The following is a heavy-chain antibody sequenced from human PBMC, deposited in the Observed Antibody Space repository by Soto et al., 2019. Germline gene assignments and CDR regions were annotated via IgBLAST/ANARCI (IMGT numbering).Heavy chain of an antibody. Sequence: QLQLQESGPGLVKPSETLSLTCTVSGGSISSSSYYWGWIRQPPGKGLEWIGSIYYSGSPYFNPSLMSGVFISVDTSANQVSLKLSSVTAADTAVYYWARRGIKLPFDPWGQGTLVTVSS. J-gene: IGHJ5*02. CDR1: GGSISSSSYY. D-gene: IGHD2-15*01. CDR2: IYYSGSP. CDR3: ARRGIKLPFDP. V-gene: IGHV4-39*01.